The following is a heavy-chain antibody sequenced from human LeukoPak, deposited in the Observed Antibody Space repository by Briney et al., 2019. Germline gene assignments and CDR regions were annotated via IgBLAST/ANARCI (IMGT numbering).Heavy chain of an antibody. V-gene: IGHV3-15*01. CDR2: IKSKADGGTT. CDR1: GFTFSNAW. D-gene: IGHD1-26*01. CDR3: TTGAPRAYSGSYSNC. Sequence: PGGSLRLSCAASGFTFSNAWMSWVRQAPGKGLEWVGRIKSKADGGTTDYAAPVKGRFTISGDDSQNTLYLQMNSLKTEDTAVYYCTTGAPRAYSGSYSNCWGQGSLVTVSS. J-gene: IGHJ4*02.